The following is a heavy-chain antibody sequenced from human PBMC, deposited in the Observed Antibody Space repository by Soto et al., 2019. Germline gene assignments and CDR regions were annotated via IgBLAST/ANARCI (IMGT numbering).Heavy chain of an antibody. CDR1: SYA. Sequence: SYAMSWVRQAPGKGLERVSTFSGTGGYTYYTDSVKGRFTISRDESKNTLFLHMNSLRAADTAVYYCARGQRALITYGPFDPWGQGTLVTVSS. J-gene: IGHJ5*02. CDR2: FSGTGGYT. CDR3: ARGQRALITYGPFDP. V-gene: IGHV3-23*01. D-gene: IGHD4-17*01.